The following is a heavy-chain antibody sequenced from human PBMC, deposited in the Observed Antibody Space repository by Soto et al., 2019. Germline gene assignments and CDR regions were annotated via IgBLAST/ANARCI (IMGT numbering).Heavy chain of an antibody. CDR3: ARHAAAVAGTGYFDV. CDR2: IFSSGST. D-gene: IGHD6-19*01. CDR1: GGSISGYC. J-gene: IGHJ2*01. V-gene: IGHV4-59*08. Sequence: QVQLQESGPGLVKPSETLSLTCTVSGGSISGYCWSWIRQPPGKGLEWIGYIFSSGSTMNNPSLRGRVAISIDPSNSQSSLRVDSVTATDTAVYSCARHAAAVAGTGYFDVWGRGTLITVSS.